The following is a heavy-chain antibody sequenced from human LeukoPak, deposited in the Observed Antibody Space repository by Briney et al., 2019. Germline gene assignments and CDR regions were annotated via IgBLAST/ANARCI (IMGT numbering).Heavy chain of an antibody. CDR1: GYTFTGYY. CDR3: ARGVVVPAAMLFSPYYYYYMDV. D-gene: IGHD2-2*01. Sequence: SVKVSCKASGYTFTGYYMHWVRQATGQGLEWMGWMNPNSGNTGYAQKFQGRVTMTRNTSISTAYMELSSLRSEDTAVYYCARGVVVPAAMLFSPYYYYYMDVWGKGTTVTISS. V-gene: IGHV1-8*02. J-gene: IGHJ6*03. CDR2: MNPNSGNT.